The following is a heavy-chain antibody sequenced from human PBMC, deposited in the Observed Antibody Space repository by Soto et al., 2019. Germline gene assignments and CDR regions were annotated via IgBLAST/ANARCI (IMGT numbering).Heavy chain of an antibody. CDR3: ARCNTSSWLDYYSYGMDV. J-gene: IGHJ6*02. CDR1: GGSFSGYY. CDR2: INHSGST. D-gene: IGHD6-13*01. Sequence: QVQLQQWGAGLLKPSETLSLTCAVYGGSFSGYYWSWIRQPPGKGQEWIGEINHSGSTNYNPSLKSRVTISVDTSKNQFSLKLSSVTAADTAVYYCARCNTSSWLDYYSYGMDVWGQGTTVTVSS. V-gene: IGHV4-34*01.